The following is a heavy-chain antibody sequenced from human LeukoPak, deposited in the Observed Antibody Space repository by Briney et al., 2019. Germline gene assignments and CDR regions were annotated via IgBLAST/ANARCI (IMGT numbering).Heavy chain of an antibody. V-gene: IGHV1-2*02. CDR1: GYTFTGYY. CDR3: ARDLPVYGSGSRNPRYYYYGMDV. D-gene: IGHD3-10*01. Sequence: GASVKVSCKASGYTFTGYYMHWVRQAPGQGLEWMGWINPNSGGTNYAQKFQGRVTMTRDTSISTAYMELSRLRSDDTAVYYCARDLPVYGSGSRNPRYYYYGMDVWGQGTTVTVSS. CDR2: INPNSGGT. J-gene: IGHJ6*02.